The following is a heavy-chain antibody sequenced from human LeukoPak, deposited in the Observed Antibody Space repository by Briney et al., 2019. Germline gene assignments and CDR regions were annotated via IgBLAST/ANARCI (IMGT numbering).Heavy chain of an antibody. Sequence: SQTLSLTCTVSGGSISSGDFYWSWIRQPPGKGLEWIGYIYYSGSTYYNPSLKSRVTISVDTSKNQFSLKLSSVTAADTAVYYCARDGFSDAFDIWGQGTMVTVSS. CDR2: IYYSGST. CDR3: ARDGFSDAFDI. V-gene: IGHV4-30-4*08. CDR1: GGSISSGDFY. J-gene: IGHJ3*02.